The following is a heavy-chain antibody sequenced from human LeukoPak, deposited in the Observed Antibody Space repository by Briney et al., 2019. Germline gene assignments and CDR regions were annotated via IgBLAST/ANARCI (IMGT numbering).Heavy chain of an antibody. CDR3: ASLEQQLVLDDY. V-gene: IGHV3-30*04. CDR1: GFTFSSYA. D-gene: IGHD6-13*01. Sequence: GGSLRLSCAASGFTFSSYAMHWVRQAPGKGLEWVAVISYDGSNKYYADSVKGRFTISRDNSKNTLYLQMNSLRAEDTAVYYCASLEQQLVLDDYWGQGTLVTVSS. CDR2: ISYDGSNK. J-gene: IGHJ4*02.